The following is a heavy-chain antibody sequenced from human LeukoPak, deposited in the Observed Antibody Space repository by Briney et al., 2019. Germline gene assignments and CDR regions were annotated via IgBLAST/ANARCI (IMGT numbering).Heavy chain of an antibody. Sequence: GGSLRLSCAASGFTFGGSAMHWVRQASGKGLEWVGRIGSTTNNYATAYAASVKGRFTISRDDSENTAYLQMNSLKTEDTAVYYCTRPTYYFGSGSLLKPADYWGQGTLVTVSS. J-gene: IGHJ4*02. D-gene: IGHD3-10*01. V-gene: IGHV3-73*01. CDR1: GFTFGGSA. CDR3: TRPTYYFGSGSLLKPADY. CDR2: IGSTTNNYAT.